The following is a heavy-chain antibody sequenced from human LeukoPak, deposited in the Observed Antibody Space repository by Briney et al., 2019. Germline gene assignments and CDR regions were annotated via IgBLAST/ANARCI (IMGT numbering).Heavy chain of an antibody. V-gene: IGHV3-30*03. CDR3: ARDQDYCSGGSCYPYYYYYYMDV. J-gene: IGHJ6*03. CDR1: GFTFSSYG. Sequence: GGSLRLSCAASGFTFSSYGMHWVRQAPGKGLEWVAVISYDGSNKYYADSVKGRFTISRDNSKNTLYLQMNSLRAEDTAVYYCARDQDYCSGGSCYPYYYYYYMDVWGKGTTVTVSS. D-gene: IGHD2-15*01. CDR2: ISYDGSNK.